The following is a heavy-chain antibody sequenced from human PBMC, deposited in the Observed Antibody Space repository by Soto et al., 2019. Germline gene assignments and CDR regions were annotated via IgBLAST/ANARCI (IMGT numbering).Heavy chain of an antibody. D-gene: IGHD6-19*01. CDR1: GFTFSSYG. V-gene: IGHV3-30*18. J-gene: IGHJ4*02. CDR2: ISYDGSNK. CDR3: AKAYPSRRYSSGWSGFLDY. Sequence: QVQLVESGGGVVQPGRSLRLSCAASGFTFSSYGMHWVRQAPGKGLEWVAVISYDGSNKYYADSVKGRFTISRDNSKNTRYLQMNSLRAEDTAGYYCAKAYPSRRYSSGWSGFLDYWGQGTLVTVSS.